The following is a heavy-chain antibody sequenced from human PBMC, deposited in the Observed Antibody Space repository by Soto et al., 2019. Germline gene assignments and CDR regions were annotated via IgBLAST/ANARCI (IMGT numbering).Heavy chain of an antibody. Sequence: SETLSLTCTVSGGSISSYYWSWIRQPPGKGLEWIGYIYYSGSTNYNPSLKSRVTISVDTSKNQFSLKLSSVTAADTAVYYCARGKVVDGYDCPGFDYWGQGTLVTVSS. CDR2: IYYSGST. J-gene: IGHJ4*02. CDR3: ARGKVVDGYDCPGFDY. CDR1: GGSISSYY. D-gene: IGHD5-12*01. V-gene: IGHV4-59*01.